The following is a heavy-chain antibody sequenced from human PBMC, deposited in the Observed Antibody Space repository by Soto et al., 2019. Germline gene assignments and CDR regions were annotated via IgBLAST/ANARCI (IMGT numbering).Heavy chain of an antibody. V-gene: IGHV5-10-1*01. CDR3: ARGGGSSWSPLGYYYGMDV. D-gene: IGHD6-13*01. J-gene: IGHJ6*02. Sequence: GESLKISCKGSGYSFTSYWISWVRQMPGKGLEWMGRIDPSDSYTNYSPSFQGHVTISADKSISTAYLQWRSLKASDTAMYYCARGGGSSWSPLGYYYGMDVWGQGTTVTVSS. CDR1: GYSFTSYW. CDR2: IDPSDSYT.